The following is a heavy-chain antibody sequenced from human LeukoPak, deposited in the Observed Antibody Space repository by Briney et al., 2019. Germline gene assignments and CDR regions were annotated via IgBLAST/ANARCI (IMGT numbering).Heavy chain of an antibody. D-gene: IGHD3-16*01. CDR3: ARENLSYFDL. CDR2: IYYSGST. CDR1: GASIRRGDYY. J-gene: IGHJ2*01. V-gene: IGHV4-30-4*01. Sequence: PSETLSLTCTVSGASIRRGDYYWSWIRQPPGKGLEWIGYIYYSGSTYYNPSLKSRVTISVDTSKNQFSLKLSSVTAADTAVYYCARENLSYFDLWGRGTLVTVSS.